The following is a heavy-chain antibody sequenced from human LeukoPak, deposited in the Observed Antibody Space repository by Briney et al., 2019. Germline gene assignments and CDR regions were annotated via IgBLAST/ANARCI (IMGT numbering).Heavy chain of an antibody. J-gene: IGHJ4*02. CDR3: ARLGSYHDF. CDR2: IHSSGGS. Sequence: SETLSLTCTVSGASISNYYWSWIRQTPEKGLEWMGHIHSSGGSSFYPSLKSRLTLSIDTSRNQLSLKLPSVTAADTAVYFCARLGSYHDFWGQGALVTVSS. V-gene: IGHV4-4*09. D-gene: IGHD1-26*01. CDR1: GASISNYY.